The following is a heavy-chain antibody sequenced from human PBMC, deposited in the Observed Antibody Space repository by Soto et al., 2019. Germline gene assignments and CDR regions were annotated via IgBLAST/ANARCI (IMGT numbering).Heavy chain of an antibody. CDR1: GGSLRGYY. D-gene: IGHD1-26*01. Sequence: SETLSLTCAIYGGSLRGYYWTWIRQPPGKGLEWIGEINHSGSTNHNPSLEGRVTISEDTSKNQFSLKLSSVTATDTAVYFCASGNGSHMDVWGQGTTVTVSS. CDR2: INHSGST. CDR3: ASGNGSHMDV. V-gene: IGHV4-34*01. J-gene: IGHJ6*02.